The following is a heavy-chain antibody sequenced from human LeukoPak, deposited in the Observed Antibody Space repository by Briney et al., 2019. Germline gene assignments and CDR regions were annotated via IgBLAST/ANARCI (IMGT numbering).Heavy chain of an antibody. CDR1: GFTFSSYA. CDR3: AKSSPIAAAGEVSDF. V-gene: IGHV3-23*01. CDR2: ISGSGGSR. J-gene: IGHJ4*02. D-gene: IGHD6-13*01. Sequence: GSLRLSCAASGFTFSSYAMSWVRQVPGKGLEWLSAISGSGGSRYYSGSLKGRFTISRDNSKSTLYLQMTSLRAEDTAVYYCAKSSPIAAAGEVSDFWGQGTLVTVSS.